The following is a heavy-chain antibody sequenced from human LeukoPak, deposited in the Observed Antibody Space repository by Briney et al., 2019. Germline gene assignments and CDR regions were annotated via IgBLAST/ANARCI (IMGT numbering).Heavy chain of an antibody. CDR2: ISGSGGST. CDR3: AKDQYGDGYNPVGPDH. V-gene: IGHV3-23*01. Sequence: GGSLRLSCAASGLTFSSYAMSWVRQAPGKGLEGVSAISGSGGSTHYADAVKGRFTISRDKFKNTLYLQMNRLRAEDTAVYYCAKDQYGDGYNPVGPDHWGQGTLVTVSA. CDR1: GLTFSSYA. J-gene: IGHJ4*02. D-gene: IGHD5-24*01.